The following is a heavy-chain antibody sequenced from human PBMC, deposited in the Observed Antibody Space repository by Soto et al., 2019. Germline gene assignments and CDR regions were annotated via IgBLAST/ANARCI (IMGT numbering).Heavy chain of an antibody. CDR2: ISLSGSDM. J-gene: IGHJ4*02. Sequence: PGGSLRLSCAASGFTFSSYTMNWVRQAPGKGLEWVSYISLSGSDMFYAGSVKGRFTISRDNAKNSLSLQMNSLRAEDKAVYYCVRDHIWSFDYCGQGNPVTVSS. CDR1: GFTFSSYT. CDR3: VRDHIWSFDY. V-gene: IGHV3-48*01. D-gene: IGHD3-10*01.